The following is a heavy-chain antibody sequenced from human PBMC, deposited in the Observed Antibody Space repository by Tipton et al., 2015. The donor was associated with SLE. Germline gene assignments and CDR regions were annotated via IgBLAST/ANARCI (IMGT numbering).Heavy chain of an antibody. CDR1: GGSISSYY. Sequence: TLSLTCTVSGGSISSYYWSWIRQPPGKGLEWIGYIYYSGSTNYNPSLKSRVTISVDTSKNQFSLKLSSVTAADTAVYYCARDREKLLDAFDIWGQGTMVTVSS. CDR3: ARDREKLLDAFDI. J-gene: IGHJ3*02. V-gene: IGHV4-59*01. CDR2: IYYSGST. D-gene: IGHD4-23*01.